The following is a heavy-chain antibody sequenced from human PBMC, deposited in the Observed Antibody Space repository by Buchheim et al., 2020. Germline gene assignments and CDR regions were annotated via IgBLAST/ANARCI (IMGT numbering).Heavy chain of an antibody. CDR1: GGSINNFY. D-gene: IGHD3-10*01. CDR3: ARGRAGERFTFDY. CDR2: IFYSGST. J-gene: IGHJ4*02. Sequence: QVQLQESGPGLVKPSETLSLTCTVSGGSINNFYWSWLRQPPGKGLEWIGHIFYSGSTNYNPPLKSRLTISVDSSKNQFSLKVSSVTAADTAVYYCARGRAGERFTFDYWGQGTL. V-gene: IGHV4-59*01.